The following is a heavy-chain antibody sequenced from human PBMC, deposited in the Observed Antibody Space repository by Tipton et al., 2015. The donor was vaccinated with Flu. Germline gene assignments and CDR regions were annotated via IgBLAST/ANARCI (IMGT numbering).Heavy chain of an antibody. CDR2: INQSGTT. D-gene: IGHD2-2*03. CDR1: GFRFSSSA. J-gene: IGHJ4*02. V-gene: IGHV4-34*01. Sequence: LRLSCAASGFRFSSSAIYWVRQPPGKGLEWIGEINQSGTTNYNPSLKSRITISEDTSNNQFSLKLSSVTAADTAVYYCARGRLDSYVFILDYWGQGTLVTVSS. CDR3: ARGRLDSYVFILDY.